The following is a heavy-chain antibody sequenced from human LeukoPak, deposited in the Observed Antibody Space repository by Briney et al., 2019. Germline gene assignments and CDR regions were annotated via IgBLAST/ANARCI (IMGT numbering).Heavy chain of an antibody. V-gene: IGHV7-4-1*02. J-gene: IGHJ5*02. CDR2: ITTDTGNP. CDR1: GYTFTNYA. D-gene: IGHD6-19*01. Sequence: GASVKVSCKASGYTFTNYAINWVRQAPGQGLEWMGWITTDTGNPTYAQGFTGRFVFSLDTSVSTAYLQISSLKAEDTAMYYCARSVAGTRNWFDPWGQGTLVTVSS. CDR3: ARSVAGTRNWFDP.